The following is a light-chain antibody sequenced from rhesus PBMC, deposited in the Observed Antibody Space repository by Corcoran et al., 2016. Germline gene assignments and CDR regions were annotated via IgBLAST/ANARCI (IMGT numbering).Light chain of an antibody. Sequence: DIQMTQSPSSLSASVGDTVTITCRASQSIGSWLAWYQQKPGKSPNLLIYKASTLQRGVPSRFSGSGSGTDLTLNISSLQSEDLATYYCQQYNSSPYSFGQGTKVEIK. CDR1: QSIGSW. CDR3: QQYNSSPYS. CDR2: KAS. V-gene: IGKV1-22*01. J-gene: IGKJ2*01.